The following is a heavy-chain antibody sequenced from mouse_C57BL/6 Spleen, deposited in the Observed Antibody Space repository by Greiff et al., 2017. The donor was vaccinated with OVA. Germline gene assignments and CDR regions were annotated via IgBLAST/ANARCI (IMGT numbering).Heavy chain of an antibody. D-gene: IGHD4-1*01. Sequence: VQLQQSGPELVKPGASVKISCKASGYTFTDYYMNWVKQSHGKSLEWIGDINPNNGGTSYNQKFKGKATLTVDKSSSTAYMELRSLTSEDSAVYYCASNWDEIFDYWGQGTTLTVSS. CDR1: GYTFTDYY. CDR3: ASNWDEIFDY. CDR2: INPNNGGT. V-gene: IGHV1-26*01. J-gene: IGHJ2*01.